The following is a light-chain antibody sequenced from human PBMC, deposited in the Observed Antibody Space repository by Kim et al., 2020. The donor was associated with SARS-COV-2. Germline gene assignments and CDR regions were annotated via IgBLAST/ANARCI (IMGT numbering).Light chain of an antibody. J-gene: IGKJ2*01. CDR3: QQYKIWPMYT. CDR1: QSVSSN. Sequence: DIVLTQSPATLSVSPGEGATLSCRASQSVSSNFAWYQQKPGQAPRLLIYGASTRATDVPARFSGSGSGTEFTLTISSLQSEDFALYYCQQYKIWPMYTFGQGTKLEI. CDR2: GAS. V-gene: IGKV3-15*01.